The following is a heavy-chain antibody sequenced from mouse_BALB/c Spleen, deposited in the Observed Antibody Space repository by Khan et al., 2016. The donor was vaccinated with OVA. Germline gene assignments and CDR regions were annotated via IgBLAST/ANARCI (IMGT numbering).Heavy chain of an antibody. CDR2: ITYSGRT. CDR1: GYSITSDYA. D-gene: IGHD3-3*01. Sequence: EVQLQESGPGLVKPSQSLSLTCTVTGYSITSDYAWNWIRQFPGNRLEWMGYITYSGRTNYTPSLKSRISITRDTSKNQFFLQLNSVTIDDTATYYCSGGRAYWGQGTLVTVSA. CDR3: SGGRAY. J-gene: IGHJ3*01. V-gene: IGHV3-2*02.